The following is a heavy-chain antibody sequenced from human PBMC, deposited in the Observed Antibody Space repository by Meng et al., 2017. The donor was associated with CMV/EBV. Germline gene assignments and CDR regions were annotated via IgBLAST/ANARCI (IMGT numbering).Heavy chain of an antibody. CDR3: ASYWYQLLEDNYNWFDP. J-gene: IGHJ5*02. CDR2: IYYSGST. D-gene: IGHD2-2*01. CDR1: GGSISSSSYY. Sequence: ETLSLTCTVSGGSISSSSYYWGWIRQPPGKGLEWIGSIYYSGSTYYNPSLKSRVTISVDTSKNQFSLKLSSVTAADTAVYYCASYWYQLLEDNYNWFDPWGQGTLVTVSS. V-gene: IGHV4-39*01.